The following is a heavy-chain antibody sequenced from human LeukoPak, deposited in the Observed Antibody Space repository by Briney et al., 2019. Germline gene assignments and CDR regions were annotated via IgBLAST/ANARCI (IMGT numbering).Heavy chain of an antibody. Sequence: GGSLRLSCAASAFSFSAYAMHWVRQTPGKGLEWVAVISYDGLKMFFEDSVKGRFTISRDNSKNTLYLQMNSLRAEDTAAYYCAKKVWGSVGDFDYWGQGTLVTVSS. CDR3: AKKVWGSVGDFDY. D-gene: IGHD3-16*01. V-gene: IGHV3-30*18. CDR1: AFSFSAYA. J-gene: IGHJ4*02. CDR2: ISYDGLKM.